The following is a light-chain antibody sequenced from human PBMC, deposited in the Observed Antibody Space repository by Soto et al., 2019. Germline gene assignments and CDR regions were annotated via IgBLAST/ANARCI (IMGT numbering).Light chain of an antibody. CDR2: DVS. CDR1: SSDVGGYNY. J-gene: IGLJ2*01. CDR3: SSYTSSIVV. V-gene: IGLV2-14*01. Sequence: QSALTQPASVSGSPGQSITISCTGTSSDVGGYNYVSWYQQHPGKAPKLMIYDVSNRPSGVSNRFSGSKSGNTASLTISGLQGEDESDYYCSSYTSSIVVFGGGTKVTVL.